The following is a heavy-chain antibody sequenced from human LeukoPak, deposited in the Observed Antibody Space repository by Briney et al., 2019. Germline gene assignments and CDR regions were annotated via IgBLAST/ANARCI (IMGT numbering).Heavy chain of an antibody. Sequence: SVKVSCKASGGTFSSYAISWVRQAPGQGLEWMGRIIPILGIANYAQKFQGRVTMTRNTSISTAYMELSSLRSEDTAVYYCARDVLSGYGGYGYWGQGTLVTVSS. J-gene: IGHJ4*02. CDR3: ARDVLSGYGGYGY. V-gene: IGHV1-69*04. CDR1: GGTFSSYA. D-gene: IGHD5-12*01. CDR2: IIPILGIA.